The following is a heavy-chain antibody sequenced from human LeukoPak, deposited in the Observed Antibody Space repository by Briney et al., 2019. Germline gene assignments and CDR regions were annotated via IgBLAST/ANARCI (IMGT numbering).Heavy chain of an antibody. J-gene: IGHJ4*02. Sequence: GRSLRLSCAASGFTFDDYAMHWVRQAPGKGLEWVSGISWNSGSIGYADSVKGRFTISRDNAKNSLYLQMNSLRAEDMALYYCAKEFGGWYGFDYWGQGTLVTVSS. V-gene: IGHV3-9*03. CDR2: ISWNSGSI. CDR3: AKEFGGWYGFDY. CDR1: GFTFDDYA. D-gene: IGHD6-19*01.